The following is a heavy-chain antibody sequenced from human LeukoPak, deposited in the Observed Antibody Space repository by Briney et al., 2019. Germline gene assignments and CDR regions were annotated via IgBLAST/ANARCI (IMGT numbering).Heavy chain of an antibody. CDR2: ISGSGGST. V-gene: IGHV3-23*01. J-gene: IGHJ4*02. D-gene: IGHD1-1*01. Sequence: PGGSLRLSCAASGFTFSGYAMSWVRQAPGKGLQWVSTISGSGGSTYYADSVKGRFTISRDNSKNTLYLQMNSLRAEDTAVYYCARRPGLERYYFGYWGQGTLVTVSS. CDR3: ARRPGLERYYFGY. CDR1: GFTFSGYA.